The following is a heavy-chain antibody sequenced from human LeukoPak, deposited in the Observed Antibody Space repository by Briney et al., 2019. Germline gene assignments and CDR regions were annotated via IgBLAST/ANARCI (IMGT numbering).Heavy chain of an antibody. CDR2: MKGTGEE. Sequence: GGSLRLPYAVSGHIFRSYAIRGVPQAPARGREWVSSMKGTGEEFYADSLKGRFTLSRDDSKNTVYLQLSNLRVENTAVYYCARASWVSDADAVWWGQGTLVTVSS. J-gene: IGHJ4*02. CDR3: ARASWVSDADAVW. V-gene: IGHV3-23*01. D-gene: IGHD2-8*01. CDR1: GHIFRSYA.